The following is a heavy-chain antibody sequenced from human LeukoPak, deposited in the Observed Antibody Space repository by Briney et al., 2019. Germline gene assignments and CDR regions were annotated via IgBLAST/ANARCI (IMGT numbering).Heavy chain of an antibody. CDR3: ARGYPYYYDSSGYYGGFQH. D-gene: IGHD3-22*01. V-gene: IGHV4-59*12. J-gene: IGHJ1*01. CDR1: SGSISSYY. Sequence: SETLSLTCTVSSGSISSYYWSWIRQPPGKGLEWIGYIYYSGSTNYNPSLKSRVTISVDTSKNQFSLKLSSVTAADTAVYYCARGYPYYYDSSGYYGGFQHWGQGTLVTVSS. CDR2: IYYSGST.